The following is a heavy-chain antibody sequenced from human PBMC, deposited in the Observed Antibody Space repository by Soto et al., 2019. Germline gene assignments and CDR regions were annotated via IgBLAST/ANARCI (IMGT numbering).Heavy chain of an antibody. CDR3: AREDCSGGSCYSYY. J-gene: IGHJ4*02. D-gene: IGHD2-15*01. CDR2: INHSGST. V-gene: IGHV4-34*01. Sequence: ETLSLTCAVYGGSFSGYYWSWIRQPPGKGLEWIGEINHSGSTNYNPSLKSRVTISVDTSKNQFSLKLSSVTAADTAVYYCAREDCSGGSCYSYYWGQGTLVTVSS. CDR1: GGSFSGYY.